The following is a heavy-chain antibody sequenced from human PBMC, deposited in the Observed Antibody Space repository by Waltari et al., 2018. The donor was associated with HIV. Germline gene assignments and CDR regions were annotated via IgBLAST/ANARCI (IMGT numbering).Heavy chain of an antibody. V-gene: IGHV1-69*01. D-gene: IGHD3-22*01. CDR3: ARVPDRSGYQRYAMDV. J-gene: IGHJ6*02. CDR2: IIQVFGEA. CDR1: GGTVSSSD. Sequence: QVQLVQSGAEVKKPGSSVKVSCKASGGTVSSSDISWVRQAPGHGLEWMGAIIQVFGEANYAQKVQGRRTITADESTSTAYMERSSLRSEDTAVYYCARVPDRSGYQRYAMDVWGQGTTVTVS.